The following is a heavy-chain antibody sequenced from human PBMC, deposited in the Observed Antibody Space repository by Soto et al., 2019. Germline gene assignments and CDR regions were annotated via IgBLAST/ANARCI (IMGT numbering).Heavy chain of an antibody. D-gene: IGHD6-13*01. CDR3: AREGPLYSSPPGRFDP. CDR1: GGTFSSYA. J-gene: IGHJ5*02. CDR2: IIPIFGTA. Sequence: QVQLVQSGAEVKKPGSSVKVSCKASGGTFSSYAISWVRQAPGQGLEWMGGIIPIFGTANYAQKFQGRVTITADESTSTAYMELSSLRSEDPAVYYCAREGPLYSSPPGRFDPWGQGTLVTVSS. V-gene: IGHV1-69*01.